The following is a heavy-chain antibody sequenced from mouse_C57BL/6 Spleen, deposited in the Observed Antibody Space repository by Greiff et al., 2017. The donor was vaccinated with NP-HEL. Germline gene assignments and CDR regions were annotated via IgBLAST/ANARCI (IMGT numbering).Heavy chain of an antibody. CDR1: GYAFSSYW. Sequence: QVQLKQSGAELVKPGASVKISCKASGYAFSSYWMNWVKQRPGKGLEWIGQIYPGDGDTNYNGKFKGKATLTADKSSSTAYMQLSSLTSEDSAVYFCARSPYYYGSSYGDYWGQGTTLTVSS. D-gene: IGHD1-1*01. CDR3: ARSPYYYGSSYGDY. V-gene: IGHV1-80*01. CDR2: IYPGDGDT. J-gene: IGHJ2*01.